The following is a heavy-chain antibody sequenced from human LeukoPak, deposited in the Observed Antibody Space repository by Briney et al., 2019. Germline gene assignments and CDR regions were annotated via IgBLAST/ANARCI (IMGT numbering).Heavy chain of an antibody. J-gene: IGHJ4*02. CDR3: ARGEAAVAGTNPTGYFDY. Sequence: GASVKVSCKASGGTFSSYAISWVRQAPGQGLEWMGRIIPILGIANYAQKFQGRVTITADKSTSTAYMELSSLRSEDTAVYYCARGEAAVAGTNPTGYFDYWGQGTLVTVSS. CDR1: GGTFSSYA. CDR2: IIPILGIA. V-gene: IGHV1-69*04. D-gene: IGHD6-19*01.